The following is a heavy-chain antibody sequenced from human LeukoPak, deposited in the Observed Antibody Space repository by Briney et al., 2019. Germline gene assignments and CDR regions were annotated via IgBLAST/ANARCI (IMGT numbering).Heavy chain of an antibody. CDR1: GFTFSSYA. Sequence: PGGSLRLSCAASGFTFSSYAMSWVRQAPGKGLEWVSAISGSGGSTYYADSVKGRFTISRDNAKNSLYLQMNSLRAEDTAVYYCARGHSSSWYYFDYWGQGTLVTVSS. J-gene: IGHJ4*02. CDR3: ARGHSSSWYYFDY. V-gene: IGHV3-23*01. CDR2: ISGSGGST. D-gene: IGHD6-13*01.